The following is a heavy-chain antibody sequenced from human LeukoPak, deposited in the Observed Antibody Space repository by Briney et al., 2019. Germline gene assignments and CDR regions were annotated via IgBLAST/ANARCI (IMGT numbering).Heavy chain of an antibody. Sequence: SETLSLTCTVSGGSISSYYWSWIRQPPGKGLEWIGYVYYSGSTNYNPSLKSRVTMSVDTSKNQFSLKLSSVTAADPAVYYCARHWLTDPFDIWGQGTMVTVSS. CDR3: ARHWLTDPFDI. CDR2: VYYSGST. V-gene: IGHV4-59*08. CDR1: GGSISSYY. J-gene: IGHJ3*02. D-gene: IGHD6-19*01.